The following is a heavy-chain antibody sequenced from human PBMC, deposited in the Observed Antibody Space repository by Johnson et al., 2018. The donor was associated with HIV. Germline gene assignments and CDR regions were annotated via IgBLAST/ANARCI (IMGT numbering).Heavy chain of an antibody. V-gene: IGHV3-33*08. D-gene: IGHD1-1*01. J-gene: IGHJ3*02. CDR1: GFTFSSYW. CDR3: ATSTASDALDI. CDR2: IWYDGTNK. Sequence: QVQLVESGGGLVQPGRSLRLSCAASGFTFSSYWMSWVRQAPGKGLEWVAVIWYDGTNKYYADSVKGRFTISRDNSKNTLYLQMNSLRAEDTAVYYCATSTASDALDIWGQGTMVTVSS.